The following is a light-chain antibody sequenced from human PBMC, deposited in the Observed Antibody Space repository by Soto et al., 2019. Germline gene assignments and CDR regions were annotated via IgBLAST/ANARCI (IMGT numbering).Light chain of an antibody. CDR1: SSDVGGYNS. V-gene: IGLV2-14*01. CDR2: EVS. Sequence: QSVLTQPASVSGSPGQSITISCTGTSSDVGGYNSVSWFQQHPSKAPKLIIYEVSHRPSGVSIRFSGSKSGNTASLTISGLQAEDEADYYCATWDDRLRAYVIGAGTKLTVL. CDR3: ATWDDRLRAYV. J-gene: IGLJ1*01.